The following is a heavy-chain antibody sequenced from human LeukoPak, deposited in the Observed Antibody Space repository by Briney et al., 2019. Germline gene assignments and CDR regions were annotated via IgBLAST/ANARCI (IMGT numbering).Heavy chain of an antibody. CDR3: ARGKAVDC. CDR2: IKQDGTEK. Sequence: GGSLRLSCAASGFTFSNNWMTWIRQAPGKGLEWVANIKQDGTEKHYVGSVKGRFTISRDNAKNSVYLQMDSLRAEDTAFYHCARGKAVDCWGQGTLVTVS. J-gene: IGHJ4*02. CDR1: GFTFSNNW. V-gene: IGHV3-7*01.